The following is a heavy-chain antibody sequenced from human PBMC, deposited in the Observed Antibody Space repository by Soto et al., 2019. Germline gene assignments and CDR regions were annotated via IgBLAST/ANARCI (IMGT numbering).Heavy chain of an antibody. Sequence: ASVKVSCKASGYTFTSYGISWVRQAPGQGLEWMGWISAYNGNTNYAQKLQGRVTMTTDTSTSTAYMELRSLRSDDTAVYYCAGPNDDILTGYLPYGMDGWGQGTTVTVSS. CDR2: ISAYNGNT. CDR3: AGPNDDILTGYLPYGMDG. CDR1: GYTFTSYG. J-gene: IGHJ6*02. D-gene: IGHD3-9*01. V-gene: IGHV1-18*01.